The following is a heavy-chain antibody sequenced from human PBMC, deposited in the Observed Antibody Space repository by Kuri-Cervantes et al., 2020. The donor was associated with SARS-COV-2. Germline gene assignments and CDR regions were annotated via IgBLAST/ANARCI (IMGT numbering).Heavy chain of an antibody. CDR3: ARENWSYFDY. D-gene: IGHD1-1*01. J-gene: IGHJ4*02. Sequence: ESLKISCTVSGGSISSYYWSWIRQPPGKGLEWIGYIYYSGSTNYNPPLKSRVTISVDTSKNQFSLKLSSVTAADTAVYYCARENWSYFDYWGQGTLVTVSS. CDR1: GGSISSYY. CDR2: IYYSGST. V-gene: IGHV4-59*01.